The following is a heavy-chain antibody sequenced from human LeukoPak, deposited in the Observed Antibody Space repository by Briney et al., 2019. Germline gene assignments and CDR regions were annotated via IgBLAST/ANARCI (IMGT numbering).Heavy chain of an antibody. CDR2: IYYSGST. Sequence: SETLSLTCTVSGGSISSYYWSWIRQPLGKGLEWIGYIYYSGSTNYNPSLKSRVTISVDTSKNQFSLKLSSVTAADTAVYYCARGTGGVIAPFDYWGQGTLVTVSS. CDR3: ARGTGGVIAPFDY. J-gene: IGHJ4*02. CDR1: GGSISSYY. V-gene: IGHV4-59*01. D-gene: IGHD3-16*02.